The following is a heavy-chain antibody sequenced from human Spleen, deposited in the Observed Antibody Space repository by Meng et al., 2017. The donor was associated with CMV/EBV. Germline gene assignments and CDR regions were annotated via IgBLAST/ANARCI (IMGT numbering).Heavy chain of an antibody. Sequence: SGGTFSSYAFTWVRQAPGQGLEWMGGISPLLGRTNYAQKFQGRVTITADKSTTTVFMELTSLRSEDTALYYCARDRYNWNERWFDPWGQGTLVTVSS. V-gene: IGHV1-69*10. CDR1: GGTFSSYA. CDR3: ARDRYNWNERWFDP. J-gene: IGHJ5*02. D-gene: IGHD1-20*01. CDR2: ISPLLGRT.